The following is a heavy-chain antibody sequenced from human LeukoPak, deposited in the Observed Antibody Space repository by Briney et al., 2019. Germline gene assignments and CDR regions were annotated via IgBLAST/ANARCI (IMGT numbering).Heavy chain of an antibody. CDR3: ARDPRDYYGMDV. CDR2: ISSSSSYI. CDR1: GFTFSSYS. J-gene: IGHJ6*02. Sequence: GESLRLSCAASGFTFSSYSMNWVRQAPGKGLEWVSSISSSSSYIYYADSVKGRFTISRDNAKNSLYLQMNSLRAEDTAVYYCARDPRDYYGMDVWGQGTTVTVSS. V-gene: IGHV3-21*01.